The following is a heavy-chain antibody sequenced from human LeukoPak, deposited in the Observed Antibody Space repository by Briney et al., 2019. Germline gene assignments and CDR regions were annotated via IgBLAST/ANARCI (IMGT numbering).Heavy chain of an antibody. D-gene: IGHD4-23*01. CDR3: AKDRSTVVTRGFDY. Sequence: GGSLRLSCAASGFSVSNKYMSWVRQAPGKGLEWVSIIYSGGTTYYADSVKGRFSISRDNSNNTLYLQMNSLRAEDTAIFYCAKDRSTVVTRGFDYWGQGTLVTVSS. J-gene: IGHJ4*02. V-gene: IGHV3-66*01. CDR1: GFSVSNKY. CDR2: IYSGGTT.